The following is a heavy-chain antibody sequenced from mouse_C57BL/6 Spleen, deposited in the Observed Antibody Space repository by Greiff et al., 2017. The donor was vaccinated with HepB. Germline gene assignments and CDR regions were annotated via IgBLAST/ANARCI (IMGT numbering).Heavy chain of an antibody. D-gene: IGHD2-4*01. Sequence: EVQLQESGPGLVKPSQSLSLTCSVTGYSITSGYYWNWIRQFPGNKLEWMGYISYDGSNNYNPSLKNRISITRDTSKNQFFLKLNSVTTEDTATYYSAREETSYDYDVGAMDYWGQGTSVTVSS. CDR3: AREETSYDYDVGAMDY. J-gene: IGHJ4*01. CDR2: ISYDGSN. V-gene: IGHV3-6*01. CDR1: GYSITSGYY.